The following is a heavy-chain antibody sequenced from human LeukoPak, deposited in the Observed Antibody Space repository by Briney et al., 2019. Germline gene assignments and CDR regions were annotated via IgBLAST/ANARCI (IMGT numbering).Heavy chain of an antibody. CDR1: GFTFSTYS. CDR3: VGNYYDSSGLDY. V-gene: IGHV3-21*01. CDR2: ISSGGAYI. Sequence: PGGSLRLSCAASGFTFSTYSMNWVRQAPGKGLECVSSISSGGAYIYYADSVKGRFTISRDNAKKSLYLQMNSLRAEDTAIYYCVGNYYDSSGLDYWGQGTLVTVSS. D-gene: IGHD3-22*01. J-gene: IGHJ4*02.